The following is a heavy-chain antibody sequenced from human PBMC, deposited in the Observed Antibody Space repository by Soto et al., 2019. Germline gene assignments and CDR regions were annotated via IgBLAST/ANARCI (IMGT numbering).Heavy chain of an antibody. V-gene: IGHV4-39*01. CDR2: IYYSGST. Sequence: SGTLSLTCTVSGGYISSSSYYWGWIRQPPGEGLEWIGSIYYSGSTYYNPSLKSRVTISVDTSKNQFSLKLSSVTAADTAVHYCARLTRGYSYGAFDYWGQGTLVTVSS. CDR3: ARLTRGYSYGAFDY. CDR1: GGYISSSSYY. J-gene: IGHJ4*02. D-gene: IGHD5-18*01.